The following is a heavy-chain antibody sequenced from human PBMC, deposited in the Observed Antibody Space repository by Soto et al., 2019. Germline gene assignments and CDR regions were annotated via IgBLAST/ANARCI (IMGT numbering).Heavy chain of an antibody. V-gene: IGHV4-59*01. Sequence: QVQLQESGPGLVKPSETLSLTCTVSGGSISSYYWSWIRQPPGNGLEWIGYIYYSGSTNYNPSLKSRVTISVDTSKNQFSLKLSSVTAADTAVYYCARDRYHDGDYWLDVWGKGTTVTVSS. D-gene: IGHD4-17*01. CDR1: GGSISSYY. CDR2: IYYSGST. CDR3: ARDRYHDGDYWLDV. J-gene: IGHJ6*04.